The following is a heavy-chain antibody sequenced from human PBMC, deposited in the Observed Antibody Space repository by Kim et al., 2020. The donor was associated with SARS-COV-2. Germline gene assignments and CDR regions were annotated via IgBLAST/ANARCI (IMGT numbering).Heavy chain of an antibody. Sequence: ASVKVSCKASGYTFTSYAMHWVRQAPGQRLEWMGWINAGNGNTKYSQKFQGRVTITRDTSASTAYMELSSLRSEDTAVYYCARGAVSYGYSKSFDYWGQGTLVTVSS. J-gene: IGHJ4*02. CDR2: INAGNGNT. CDR1: GYTFTSYA. CDR3: ARGAVSYGYSKSFDY. V-gene: IGHV1-3*01. D-gene: IGHD5-18*01.